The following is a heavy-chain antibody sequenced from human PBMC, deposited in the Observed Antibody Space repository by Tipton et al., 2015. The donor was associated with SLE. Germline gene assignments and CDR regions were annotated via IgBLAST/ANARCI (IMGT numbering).Heavy chain of an antibody. J-gene: IGHJ4*02. D-gene: IGHD2-2*01. CDR3: ARFPTYHFDL. Sequence: TLSLTCTVSGGSISGYYWSWIRQHPGKGLEWIGYIYYSGRTYYNPSLKSRISISVDTSKNQFSLNLSSVTAADTAVYYCARFPTYHFDLWGQGTLVTVSS. CDR2: IYYSGRT. V-gene: IGHV4-31*03. CDR1: GGSISGYY.